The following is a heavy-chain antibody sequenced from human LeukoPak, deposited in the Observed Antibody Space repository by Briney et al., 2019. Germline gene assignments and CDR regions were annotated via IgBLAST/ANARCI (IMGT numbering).Heavy chain of an antibody. CDR3: AKSSPIAAAGEVSDF. V-gene: IGHV3-23*01. Sequence: RGSLRLSCAASGFTFSSYAMSWVRQAPGKGLEWLSAVSGSGGSRYYSGSLKGRFTISRDNSKSTLYLHMTSLRAEDTAVYYCAKSSPIAAAGEVSDFWGQGTLVTVS. J-gene: IGHJ4*02. D-gene: IGHD6-13*01. CDR1: GFTFSSYA. CDR2: VSGSGGSR.